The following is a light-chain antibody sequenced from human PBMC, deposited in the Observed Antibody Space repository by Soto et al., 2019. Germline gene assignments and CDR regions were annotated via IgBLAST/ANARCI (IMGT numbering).Light chain of an antibody. CDR1: SSDVGGYNY. J-gene: IGLJ3*02. CDR3: GSYATSSTLVV. Sequence: QSALTQPASVSGSPGQSITISCTGTSSDVGGYNYVSWYQQHPGKAPKLMIYEVSNRPSGVSNRFSGSKSGNTASLTISELQAEDEADYYCGSYATSSTLVVFGGGTKVTVL. V-gene: IGLV2-14*01. CDR2: EVS.